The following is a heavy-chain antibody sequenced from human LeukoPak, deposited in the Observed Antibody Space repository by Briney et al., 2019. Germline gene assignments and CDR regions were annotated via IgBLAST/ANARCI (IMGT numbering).Heavy chain of an antibody. CDR2: IYYSGST. CDR3: ARGPAGVITSVDY. Sequence: PSETLSLTCAVSGGSLSRSTYCWGWIRQPPGKGLEWIGTIYYSGSTFYNPSLKSRVTISVDTPKNQLSLNLTSVTAADTAVYYCARGPAGVITSVDYWGQGTLVTVSS. D-gene: IGHD3-22*01. J-gene: IGHJ4*02. V-gene: IGHV4-39*01. CDR1: GGSLSRSTYC.